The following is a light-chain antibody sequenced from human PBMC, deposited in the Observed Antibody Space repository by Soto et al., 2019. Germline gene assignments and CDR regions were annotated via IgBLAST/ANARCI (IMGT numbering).Light chain of an antibody. CDR3: AAWDNSLNGVV. J-gene: IGLJ2*01. CDR2: NNN. V-gene: IGLV1-44*01. Sequence: QSVLTQPPSASGTPGQRVTISCSGSGSNIGSNFVSWYQQLPRAAPKLLMYNNNQRPSGVPDRFSGSKSGTSASLAVSGLQSEEEADYYSAAWDNSLNGVVFGGGTQLTVL. CDR1: GSNIGSNF.